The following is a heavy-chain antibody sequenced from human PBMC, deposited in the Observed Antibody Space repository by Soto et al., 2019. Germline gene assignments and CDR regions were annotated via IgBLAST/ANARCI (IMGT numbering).Heavy chain of an antibody. CDR2: LIPIFDTA. Sequence: QVQLVQSGAEVKKPGSSVKVSCKASGGTFSSYAISWVRQAPGQGLEWMGGLIPIFDTANYAQKFQGRVRITAHESTSTAYMELRRLRSEDTAVYYCARESRYCSSGSCYFLPGIDYWGQGTLVTVSS. CDR3: ARESRYCSSGSCYFLPGIDY. CDR1: GGTFSSYA. J-gene: IGHJ4*02. V-gene: IGHV1-69*12. D-gene: IGHD2-15*01.